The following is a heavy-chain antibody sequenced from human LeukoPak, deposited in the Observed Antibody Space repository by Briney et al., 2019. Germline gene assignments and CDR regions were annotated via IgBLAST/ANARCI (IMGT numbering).Heavy chain of an antibody. CDR3: AKEKFIAVAGFDY. D-gene: IGHD6-19*01. CDR2: IKQDGSEK. J-gene: IGHJ4*02. Sequence: PGGSLRLSCAASGFTFSSYWMSWVRQAPGKGLEWVANIKQDGSEKYYVDSVKGRFTISRDNSKNTLYLQMNSLRAEDTAVYYCAKEKFIAVAGFDYWGQGTLVTVSS. V-gene: IGHV3-7*01. CDR1: GFTFSSYW.